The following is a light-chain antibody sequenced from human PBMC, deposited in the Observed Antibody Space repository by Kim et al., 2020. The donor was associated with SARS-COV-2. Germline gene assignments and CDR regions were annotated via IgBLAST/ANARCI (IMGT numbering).Light chain of an antibody. V-gene: IGKV1-33*01. CDR3: QQYDTLPYT. CDR2: DTS. J-gene: IGKJ2*01. CDR1: QGMSDH. Sequence: SESVGDRVTITCQASQGMSDHLNWYKQKPGKAPNLLIYDTSNLETGVPSRFSGSGSGTDFTLTITSLQPEDIATYYCQQYDTLPYTFGQGTKLEI.